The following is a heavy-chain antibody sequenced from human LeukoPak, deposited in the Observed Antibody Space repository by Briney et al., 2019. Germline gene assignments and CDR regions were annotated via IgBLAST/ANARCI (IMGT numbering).Heavy chain of an antibody. J-gene: IGHJ4*02. V-gene: IGHV3-30-3*01. Sequence: PGRSLRLSCAASGFTFSSYAMHWVRQAPGKGLEWVAVISYDGSNKYYADSVKGRFTISRDNSENTLYLQMNSLRAEDTAVYYCAGRGSYYDYWGQGTLVTVSS. D-gene: IGHD1-26*01. CDR1: GFTFSSYA. CDR3: AGRGSYYDY. CDR2: ISYDGSNK.